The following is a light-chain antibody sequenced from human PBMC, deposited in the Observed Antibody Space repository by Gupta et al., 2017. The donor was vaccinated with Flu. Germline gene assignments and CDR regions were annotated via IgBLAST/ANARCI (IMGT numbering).Light chain of an antibody. CDR3: QSYDDNLSVV. CDR1: GYNIGAGYD. J-gene: IGLJ2*01. V-gene: IGLV1-40*01. CDR2: GDN. Sequence: QSVLTQPPSVSGTPGLRVTISCTGSGYNIGAGYDVHWYRQLPGKAPKLLIYGDNNRPSGVPDRFSGSKSGTSASLAIAGLQADDEADYYCQSYDDNLSVVFGGGTKVTVL.